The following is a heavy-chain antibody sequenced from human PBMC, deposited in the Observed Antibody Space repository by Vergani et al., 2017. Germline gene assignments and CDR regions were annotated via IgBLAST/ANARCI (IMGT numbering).Heavy chain of an antibody. CDR1: GYIFTSYA. CDR3: ARAPGTVPAWFDP. J-gene: IGHJ5*02. Sequence: QVQLVQSGAEVKKPGASVKVSCKASGYIFTSYAMHWVRQAPGQRLEWMGWINAGNGNTKFSQKFQGRVSISRDASASTAYMELRSLRSDDTAVYYCARAPGTVPAWFDPWGQGTLVTVSS. V-gene: IGHV1-3*01. CDR2: INAGNGNT. D-gene: IGHD2-2*01.